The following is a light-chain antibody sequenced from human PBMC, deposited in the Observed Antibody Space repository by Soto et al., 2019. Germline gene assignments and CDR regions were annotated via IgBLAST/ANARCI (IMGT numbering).Light chain of an antibody. CDR2: GAS. J-gene: IGKJ1*01. V-gene: IGKV3-15*01. CDR3: QQYNNWLET. Sequence: EIVLTQSPATLSVSPGERATLSCRATQSLSSSLAWYQQKPGQAPRLLIYGASTRATGIPARFSGSGSGTEFTLTISSLQSEDFAVYYCQQYNNWLETFGQGTKVDIK. CDR1: QSLSSS.